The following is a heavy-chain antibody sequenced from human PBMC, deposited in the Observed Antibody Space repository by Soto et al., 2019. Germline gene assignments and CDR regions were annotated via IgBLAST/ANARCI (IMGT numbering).Heavy chain of an antibody. CDR2: IIPIFGTA. Sequence: SVKVSCKASGGTFSSYAISWVRQAPGQGLEWMGGIIPIFGTASYAQKFQGRVTITADESTSTAYMELSSLRSEDTAVYYCARAVKVWGSYRYSYYYYGMDVWGQGTTVTVSS. D-gene: IGHD3-16*02. CDR1: GGTFSSYA. J-gene: IGHJ6*02. V-gene: IGHV1-69*13. CDR3: ARAVKVWGSYRYSYYYYGMDV.